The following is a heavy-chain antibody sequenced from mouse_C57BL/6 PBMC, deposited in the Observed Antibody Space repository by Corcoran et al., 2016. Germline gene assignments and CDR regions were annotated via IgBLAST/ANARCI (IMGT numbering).Heavy chain of an antibody. CDR1: GYSITSGYY. Sequence: DVQLQESGPGLVKPSQSLSLTCSVTGYSITSGYYWNWIRQFPGNKLEWMGYISYDGSNYYNPSLKNRISITRDTSKNQFFLKLNSVTTEDTATYYCARVDDGYPYYYAMDYWGQGTSVTVSS. D-gene: IGHD2-3*01. J-gene: IGHJ4*01. V-gene: IGHV3-6*01. CDR2: ISYDGSN. CDR3: ARVDDGYPYYYAMDY.